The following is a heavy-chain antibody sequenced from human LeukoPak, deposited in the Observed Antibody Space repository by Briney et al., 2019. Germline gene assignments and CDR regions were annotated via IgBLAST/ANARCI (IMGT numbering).Heavy chain of an antibody. D-gene: IGHD5-24*01. J-gene: IGHJ4*02. Sequence: PPETLSLTCAVSGYSISSGYYWGWIRQPPGKGLEWIGSIYHSGSTYYNPSLKSRVTISVDTSKNQFSLKLSSVTAADTAVYYCARQVLVQLIDHWGQGALVTVSS. CDR3: ARQVLVQLIDH. CDR1: GYSISSGYY. CDR2: IYHSGST. V-gene: IGHV4-38-2*01.